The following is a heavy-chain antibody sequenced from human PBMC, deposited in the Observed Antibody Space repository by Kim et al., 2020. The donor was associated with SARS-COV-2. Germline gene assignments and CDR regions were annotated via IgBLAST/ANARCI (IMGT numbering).Heavy chain of an antibody. J-gene: IGHJ4*02. V-gene: IGHV3-9*01. CDR1: GFTFGNYD. CDR3: AKDDGSGSLDC. CDR2: ISHSSGSTI. D-gene: IGHD3-10*01. Sequence: GGSLRLSCAASGFTFGNYDMHWVRQRPGKGLECVSVISHSSGSTIVYADSVRGRFTISRDNPSNSLYLKMNSLRTEDTAFYYCAKDDGSGSLDCWGQGTLVTVSS.